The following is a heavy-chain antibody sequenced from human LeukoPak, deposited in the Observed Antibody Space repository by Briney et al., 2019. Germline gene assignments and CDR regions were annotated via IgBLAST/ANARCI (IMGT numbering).Heavy chain of an antibody. CDR1: GGSISSYY. CDR3: ARARRNYDSSGYYSWFDP. Sequence: SETLSLTCTVSGGSISSYYWSWLPQPAGKGREWIGRIYTSGSTNYHPSLKSRVTMSVDTSKNQFSLKLSSVTAADTAVYYCARARRNYDSSGYYSWFDPWGQGTLVTVSS. V-gene: IGHV4-4*07. D-gene: IGHD3-22*01. J-gene: IGHJ5*02. CDR2: IYTSGST.